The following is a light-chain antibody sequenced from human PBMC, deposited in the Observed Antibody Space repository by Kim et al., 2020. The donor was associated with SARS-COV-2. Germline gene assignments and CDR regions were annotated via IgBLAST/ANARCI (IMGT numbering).Light chain of an antibody. CDR1: QGVGNS. CDR3: QQRYNWPLT. CDR2: GTS. V-gene: IGKV3D-11*01. J-gene: IGKJ4*01. Sequence: LSPGERATLSCRASQGVGNSLAWFQQKPGQAPRLLIFGTSDRATGIPARFSGSGSGTAFTLTISSLEPEDFAVYYCQQRYNWPLTFGGGTKVDIK.